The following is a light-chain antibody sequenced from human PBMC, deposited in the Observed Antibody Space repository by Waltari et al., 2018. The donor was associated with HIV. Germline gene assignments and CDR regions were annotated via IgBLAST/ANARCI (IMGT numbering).Light chain of an antibody. CDR1: QNINTW. V-gene: IGKV1-5*03. CDR3: QQYSTSSPWT. J-gene: IGKJ1*01. Sequence: DIQMTQSPSTLSTSLGDTITITCRASQNINTWLAWYQQKPGRAPTLLIYKASSLEKGVPSRFSGSGSGTEFTLTISGLQPDDFATYYCQQYSTSSPWTFGQGP. CDR2: KAS.